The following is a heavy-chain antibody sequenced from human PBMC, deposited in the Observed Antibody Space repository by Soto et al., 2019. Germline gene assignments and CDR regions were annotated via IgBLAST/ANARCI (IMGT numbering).Heavy chain of an antibody. D-gene: IGHD2-2*01. CDR2: VSYDETYK. J-gene: IGHJ4*02. Sequence: GGSLRLSCAASWFTFSSYTMHLVRQAPGKGLEWVAVVSYDETYKYYADSVKGRVTIPRDHFKNTLYLQMDSLRPEDTAVYYCARDPGYCSMARCYVDYFDYWARGTLVTVSS. V-gene: IGHV3-30-3*01. CDR3: ARDPGYCSMARCYVDYFDY. CDR1: WFTFSSYT.